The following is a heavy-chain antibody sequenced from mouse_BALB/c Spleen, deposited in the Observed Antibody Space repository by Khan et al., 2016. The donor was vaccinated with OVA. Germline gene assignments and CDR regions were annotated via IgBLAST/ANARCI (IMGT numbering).Heavy chain of an antibody. CDR1: GYSFTLYY. CDR3: ARGYDFFAY. D-gene: IGHD2-14*01. CDR2: VNPNNGGS. V-gene: IGHV1-26*01. J-gene: IGHJ3*01. Sequence: VQLKESGPDLVKPGASVKISCKASGYSFTLYYMTWVKQSHGKSLEWIGRVNPNNGGSDYNQEFKGKAILTVDKSSNTAYMELHSLTSEDSAVYYCARGYDFFAYWGQGTLVTVSA.